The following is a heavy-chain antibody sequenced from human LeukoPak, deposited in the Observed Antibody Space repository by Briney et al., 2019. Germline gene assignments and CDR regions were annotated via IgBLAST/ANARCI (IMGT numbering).Heavy chain of an antibody. Sequence: PSETLSLTCTVSGYSISSGYYWGWIRQPPGKGLEWIGSIYHSGSTNYNPSLKSRVTMSVDTSKNQFSLKLSSVTAADTAVYYCARRLAAAGAFDIWGQGTMVTVSS. CDR2: IYHSGST. V-gene: IGHV4-38-2*02. J-gene: IGHJ3*02. CDR1: GYSISSGYY. CDR3: ARRLAAAGAFDI. D-gene: IGHD6-13*01.